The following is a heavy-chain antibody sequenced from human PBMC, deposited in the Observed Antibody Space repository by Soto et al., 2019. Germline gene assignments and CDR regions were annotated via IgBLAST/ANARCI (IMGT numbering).Heavy chain of an antibody. CDR3: ATLDSYYYDSSGYPLPFDY. D-gene: IGHD3-22*01. CDR1: GGSISSSSYY. CDR2: IYYSGST. Sequence: QLQLQESGPGLVKPSETLSLTCTVSGGSISSSSYYWGWIRQPPGKGLEWIGSIYYSGSTYYNPSLKSRVTISVDTSKIQFSLKLSSVTAADTAVYYCATLDSYYYDSSGYPLPFDYWGQGTLVTVSS. J-gene: IGHJ4*02. V-gene: IGHV4-39*01.